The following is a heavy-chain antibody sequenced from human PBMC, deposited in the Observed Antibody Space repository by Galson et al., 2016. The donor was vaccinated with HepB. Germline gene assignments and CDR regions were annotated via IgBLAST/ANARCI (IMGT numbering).Heavy chain of an antibody. Sequence: ETLSLTCTVSGGSIIRYYWSWIRQPPGKGLAWIGSISYIGGSTYYNPSLKSRLTISLHTSKNQFPLMLTSVTAADTAVYYCARVGVAAAYDYWGQGTLVTVSS. J-gene: IGHJ4*02. CDR1: GGSIIRYY. CDR2: ISYIGGST. D-gene: IGHD6-13*01. CDR3: ARVGVAAAYDY. V-gene: IGHV4-59*01.